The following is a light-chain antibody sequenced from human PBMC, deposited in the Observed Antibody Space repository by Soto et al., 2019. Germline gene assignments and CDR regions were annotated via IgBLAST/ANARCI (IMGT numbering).Light chain of an antibody. CDR1: GRDVGGYRY. V-gene: IGLV2-14*01. Sequence: QSVLTQPASVSGSPGQSIAISCTGTGRDVGGYRYVSWYQQHPGKAPKLIIYDVSNRPSGVSDRFSGSKSGNTASLTISGLQSEDEADYYCDSYTSSSSYVFGTGTKVTVL. CDR2: DVS. J-gene: IGLJ1*01. CDR3: DSYTSSSSYV.